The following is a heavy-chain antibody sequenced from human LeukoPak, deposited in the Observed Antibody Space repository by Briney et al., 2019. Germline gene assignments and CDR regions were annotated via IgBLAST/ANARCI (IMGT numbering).Heavy chain of an antibody. D-gene: IGHD3-10*01. CDR2: IYSGGGT. Sequence: GGSLRLSCAASGFTVSSNYMSWVRQPPGKGLEWVSVIYSGGGTYYADSVKGRFTISRDSSKNTLYPQMNSLRAEDTAVYYCARRSGTAFDYWGQGTLVTVSS. J-gene: IGHJ4*02. CDR3: ARRSGTAFDY. CDR1: GFTVSSNY. V-gene: IGHV3-66*04.